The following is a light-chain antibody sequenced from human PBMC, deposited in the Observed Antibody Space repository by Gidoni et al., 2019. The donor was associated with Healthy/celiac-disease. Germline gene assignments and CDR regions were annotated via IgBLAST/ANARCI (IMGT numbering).Light chain of an antibody. J-gene: IGKJ2*01. CDR3: QQDYNLPF. Sequence: PGERVTLSCRASQSVSSSYLTWYQQKPGQAPRLLSYGASTRATSIPARFSGSGSGTDFTLTISSLQPEDFAVYYCQQDYNLPFFGQGTKLEIK. V-gene: IGKV3D-7*01. CDR2: GAS. CDR1: QSVSSSY.